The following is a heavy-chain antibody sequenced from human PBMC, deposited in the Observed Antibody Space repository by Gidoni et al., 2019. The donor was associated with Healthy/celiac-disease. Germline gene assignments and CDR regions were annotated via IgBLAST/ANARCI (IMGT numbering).Heavy chain of an antibody. CDR3: ASGWGIYCSSTSCYTGVY. CDR2: IKQDGSEK. D-gene: IGHD2-2*02. J-gene: IGHJ4*02. V-gene: IGHV3-7*01. Sequence: EVQLVESGGGLVQPGGSLRLSCAASGFTFSSYWMSWVRQAPGKGLAWVANIKQDGSEKYYVDSVKGRFTISRDNAKNSLYLQMNSLRAEDTAVYYCASGWGIYCSSTSCYTGVYWGQGTLVTVSS. CDR1: GFTFSSYW.